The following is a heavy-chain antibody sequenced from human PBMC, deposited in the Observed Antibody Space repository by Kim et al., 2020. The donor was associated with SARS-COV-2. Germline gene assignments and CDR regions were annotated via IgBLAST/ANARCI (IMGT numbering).Heavy chain of an antibody. D-gene: IGHD4-17*01. Sequence: GGSLRLSCAASGFTFSDYYMSWIRQAPGKGLEWVSYISSSGSTIYYADSVKGRFTISRDNAKNSLYLQMNSLRAEDTAVYYCARDRITVTDPYNWFDPWGQGTLVTVSS. CDR2: ISSSGSTI. V-gene: IGHV3-11*04. CDR1: GFTFSDYY. CDR3: ARDRITVTDPYNWFDP. J-gene: IGHJ5*02.